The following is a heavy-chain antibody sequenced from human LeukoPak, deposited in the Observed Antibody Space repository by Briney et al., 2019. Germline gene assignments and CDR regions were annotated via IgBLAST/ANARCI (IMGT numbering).Heavy chain of an antibody. V-gene: IGHV4-34*01. CDR1: GGSFSGYY. D-gene: IGHD3-16*01. CDR2: INHSGST. J-gene: IGHJ4*02. Sequence: PSETLSLTCAVYGGSFSGYYWSWIRQPPGKGLEWIGEINHSGSTNYNPSLKSRVTISVHTSKNQFSLKLSSVTAADTAVYYCARGGIMITFGGAIDYWGQGTLVTVSS. CDR3: ARGGIMITFGGAIDY.